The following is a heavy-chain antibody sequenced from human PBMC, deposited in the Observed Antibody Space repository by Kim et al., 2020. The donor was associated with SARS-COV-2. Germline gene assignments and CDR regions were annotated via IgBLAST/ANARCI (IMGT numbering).Heavy chain of an antibody. CDR1: GFTFRSYS. CDR2: INPTGSII. Sequence: GGSLRLSCAASGFTFRSYSMNWVRQAPGEGLEFVSYINPTGSIIYYAASVKGRFTISRDNAKNSLYLQMNSLRDEDTAVYYCASIPDYSYSDPYFDLWGRGTLVTVSS. J-gene: IGHJ2*01. D-gene: IGHD4-4*01. CDR3: ASIPDYSYSDPYFDL. V-gene: IGHV3-48*02.